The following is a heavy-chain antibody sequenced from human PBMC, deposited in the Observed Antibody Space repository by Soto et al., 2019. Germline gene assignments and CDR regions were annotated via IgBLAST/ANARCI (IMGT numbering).Heavy chain of an antibody. Sequence: SETLSLTCTVSGGSISSGGYYWSWIRQHPGKGLEWIGYIHYSGSTNYNPSLKGRVTMSVDTSKNQFSLKLTSVTAADTAVYYCARDYYKYYDSSGYYRSPAYWGQGTLVTVS. CDR1: GGSISSGGYY. J-gene: IGHJ4*02. V-gene: IGHV4-61*08. D-gene: IGHD3-22*01. CDR2: IHYSGST. CDR3: ARDYYKYYDSSGYYRSPAY.